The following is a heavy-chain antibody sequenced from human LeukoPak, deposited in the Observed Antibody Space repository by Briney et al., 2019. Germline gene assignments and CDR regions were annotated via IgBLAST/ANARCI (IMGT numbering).Heavy chain of an antibody. CDR3: ARTDSSGWYGYFDY. CDR1: GFTVSSNY. J-gene: IGHJ4*02. Sequence: GGSLRLSCAASGFTVSSNYMSWVRQAPGKGLEWVSVIYSGGSTYYADSVKGRFTISRDNSNNTLYLQMNSLRAEDTAVYYCARTDSSGWYGYFDYWGQGTLVTVSS. CDR2: IYSGGST. V-gene: IGHV3-53*01. D-gene: IGHD6-19*01.